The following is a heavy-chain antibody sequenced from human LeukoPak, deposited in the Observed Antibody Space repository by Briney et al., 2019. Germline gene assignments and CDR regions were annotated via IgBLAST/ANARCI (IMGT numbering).Heavy chain of an antibody. Sequence: SVKVSCKASGGTFSSYAISWVRQAPGQGLEWMGRIIPILGIANYAQKFQGRVTITADKSTSTAYMELSSLRSEDTAVYYCAGQMVRGFIIEFDYWGQGTLVTVSS. CDR2: IIPILGIA. J-gene: IGHJ4*02. CDR3: AGQMVRGFIIEFDY. CDR1: GGTFSSYA. V-gene: IGHV1-69*04. D-gene: IGHD3-10*01.